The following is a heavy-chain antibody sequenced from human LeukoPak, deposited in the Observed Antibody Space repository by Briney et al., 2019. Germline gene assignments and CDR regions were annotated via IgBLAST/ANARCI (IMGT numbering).Heavy chain of an antibody. J-gene: IGHJ4*02. Sequence: KPSETLSLTCTVSGGSISSSSYYWGWLRQPPGKGLEWVGSIYYSGSTYYNPSLKSRVTISVDTSKNQFSLKLSSVTAADTAVYYCARDSYYYDSSGYLYWGQGTLVTVSS. D-gene: IGHD3-22*01. CDR1: GGSISSSSYY. CDR3: ARDSYYYDSSGYLY. CDR2: IYYSGST. V-gene: IGHV4-39*07.